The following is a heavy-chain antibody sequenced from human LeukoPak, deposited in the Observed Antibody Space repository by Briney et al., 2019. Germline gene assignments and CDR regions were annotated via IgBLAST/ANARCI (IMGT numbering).Heavy chain of an antibody. CDR2: TYYRSKWYN. CDR1: GDSVSGNSVA. D-gene: IGHD6-19*01. CDR3: GRSGGEQWLGNWFDP. V-gene: IGHV6-1*01. Sequence: SQTLSLTCAISGDSVSGNSVAGNWIRQSPSRGLEWLGRTYYRSKWYNDYAVTVKGRITINPDTSKNQFSLQLNSVTPEDTAVYYCGRSGGEQWLGNWFDPWGQGTLVTVSS. J-gene: IGHJ5*02.